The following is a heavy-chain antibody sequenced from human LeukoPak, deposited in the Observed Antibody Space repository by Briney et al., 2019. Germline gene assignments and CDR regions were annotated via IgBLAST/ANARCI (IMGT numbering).Heavy chain of an antibody. CDR1: GGSFSGYY. Sequence: SETLSLTCAVYGGSFSGYYWSWIRQPPGKGLEWIGEINHSGSTNYNPSLKSRVTISVDTSMNQFSLKLSSVTAADTAVYYCARYRTYCSSTSCYLYYFDYWGQGTLVTVSS. CDR3: ARYRTYCSSTSCYLYYFDY. CDR2: INHSGST. J-gene: IGHJ4*02. V-gene: IGHV4-34*01. D-gene: IGHD2-2*01.